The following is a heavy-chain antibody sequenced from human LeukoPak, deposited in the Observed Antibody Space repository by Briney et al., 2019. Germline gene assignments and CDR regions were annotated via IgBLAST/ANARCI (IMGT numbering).Heavy chain of an antibody. CDR1: GYTFTGYY. CDR3: ARNLAYCGGDCYPEDAFDI. D-gene: IGHD2-21*02. V-gene: IGHV1-2*02. J-gene: IGHJ3*02. Sequence: GSSVKVSCKASGYTFTGYYMHWVRQAPGQELEWMGWINPNSGGTNYGQKFQGRVTMTRDTSISTAYMELSRLRSDDTAVYYCARNLAYCGGDCYPEDAFDIWGQGTMVTVSS. CDR2: INPNSGGT.